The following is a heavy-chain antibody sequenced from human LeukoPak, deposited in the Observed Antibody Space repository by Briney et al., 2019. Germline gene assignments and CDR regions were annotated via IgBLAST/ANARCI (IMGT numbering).Heavy chain of an antibody. CDR3: ATIGWWNEANY. CDR1: GYTLTELS. J-gene: IGHJ4*02. D-gene: IGHD1-1*01. Sequence: ASVKVSCKVSGYTLTELSMHWVRQAPGKGLEWMAGFDPEDGETIYAQKFQGRVTMTEVTSTDTAYMELSSLRSEDTAVYYCATIGWWNEANYWGQGTLVTVSS. CDR2: FDPEDGET. V-gene: IGHV1-24*01.